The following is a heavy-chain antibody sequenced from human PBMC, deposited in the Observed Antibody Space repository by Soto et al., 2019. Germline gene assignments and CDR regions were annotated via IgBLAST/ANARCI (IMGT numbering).Heavy chain of an antibody. Sequence: PSETLSLTCAVSGGSISSSDLWSWVRRPPGKGLEWIGEIYHSGSTNYNPSLRSRVTISVDKSKNQFSLRLSSVTAADTAVYYCAREDYYDILTGYYRLYYYGIDVWGQGTTVTVSS. CDR3: AREDYYDILTGYYRLYYYGIDV. CDR1: GGSISSSDL. J-gene: IGHJ6*02. V-gene: IGHV4-4*02. CDR2: IYHSGST. D-gene: IGHD3-9*01.